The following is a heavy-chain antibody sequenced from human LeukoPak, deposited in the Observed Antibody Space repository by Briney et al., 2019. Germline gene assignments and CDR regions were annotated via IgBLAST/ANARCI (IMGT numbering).Heavy chain of an antibody. CDR3: AKDTYGSGSYSFDY. V-gene: IGHV3-23*01. CDR2: ISGSGGST. Sequence: PGGSLGLSCAASGFTFSSYAMSWVRQAPGKGLEWVSAISGSGGSTYYADSVKGRFTISRDNSKNTPYLQMNSLRAEDTAVYYCAKDTYGSGSYSFDYWGQGTLVTVSS. D-gene: IGHD3-10*01. J-gene: IGHJ4*02. CDR1: GFTFSSYA.